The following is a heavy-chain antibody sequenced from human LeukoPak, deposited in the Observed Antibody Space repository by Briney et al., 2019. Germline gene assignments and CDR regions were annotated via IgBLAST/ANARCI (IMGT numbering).Heavy chain of an antibody. V-gene: IGHV4-4*07. CDR1: GGSISTYY. J-gene: IGHJ4*02. D-gene: IGHD6-13*01. Sequence: PSETLSLTRTVSGGSISTYYWSWIRQPAGKGLEWIGRFYTSGSTNYNPSLKSRVTMSVDTSKNQFSLKLSSVTAADTAVYYCAREGHPYSSSWFFAYWGQGTLVTVSS. CDR3: AREGHPYSSSWFFAY. CDR2: FYTSGST.